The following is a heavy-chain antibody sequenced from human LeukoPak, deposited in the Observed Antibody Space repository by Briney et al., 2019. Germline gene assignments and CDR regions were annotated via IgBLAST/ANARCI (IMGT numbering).Heavy chain of an antibody. J-gene: IGHJ4*02. D-gene: IGHD2-2*01. Sequence: QSGGSLRLSCAASGFTFSSYAMSWVRQAPGKGLEWVSAISGSGGSTYYADSVKGRFTISRDNSKNTLYLQMNSLRAEDTAVYYCAKGGGYCSSTSCYYFDYWGQGTLVTVSS. CDR3: AKGGGYCSSTSCYYFDY. CDR1: GFTFSSYA. CDR2: ISGSGGST. V-gene: IGHV3-23*01.